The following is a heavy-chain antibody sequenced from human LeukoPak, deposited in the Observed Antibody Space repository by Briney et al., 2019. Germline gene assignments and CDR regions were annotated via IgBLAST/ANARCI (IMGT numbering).Heavy chain of an antibody. Sequence: QAGGSLRLSCAASGFTFSSYAMSWVRQAPGKGLEWVSAISGSGGSTYYADAVKGRFTISRDNSKNTLYLQMNSLRAEDTAVYYCANSITLIVVVNYWGQGTLVTVSS. CDR2: ISGSGGST. CDR1: GFTFSSYA. CDR3: ANSITLIVVVNY. J-gene: IGHJ4*02. D-gene: IGHD3-22*01. V-gene: IGHV3-23*01.